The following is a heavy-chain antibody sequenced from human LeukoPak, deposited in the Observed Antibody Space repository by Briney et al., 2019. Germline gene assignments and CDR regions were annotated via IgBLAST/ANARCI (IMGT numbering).Heavy chain of an antibody. D-gene: IGHD3-10*01. J-gene: IGHJ4*02. CDR3: AKGQVYALWFGEPLEY. CDR1: GFTFTSYA. CDR2: IHNDGNNI. Sequence: HPGGSLRLSCAASGFTFTSYAMTWIRQAPGKGLEWVAFIHNDGNNIHYADSVKGRFTISRDNSKNTLYLEMNSLRVEDTAIYYCAKGQVYALWFGEPLEYGGQGTLVTVSS. V-gene: IGHV3-30*02.